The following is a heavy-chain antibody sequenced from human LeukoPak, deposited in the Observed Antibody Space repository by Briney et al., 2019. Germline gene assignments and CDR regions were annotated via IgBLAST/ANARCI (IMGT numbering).Heavy chain of an antibody. CDR3: ASSVRTGIGWFDP. V-gene: IGHV3-33*01. Sequence: GGSLRLSCAASGFTFSSYGMHWVRQAPGKGLEWVAVIWYDGSKKYYADSVKGRFTISRDNSKNTLYLQMNSLRAEDTAVYYCASSVRTGIGWFDPWGQGTLVTVSS. CDR2: IWYDGSKK. CDR1: GFTFSSYG. J-gene: IGHJ5*02. D-gene: IGHD1-14*01.